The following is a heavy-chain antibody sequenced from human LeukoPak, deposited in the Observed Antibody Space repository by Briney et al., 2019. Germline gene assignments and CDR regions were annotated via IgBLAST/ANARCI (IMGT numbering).Heavy chain of an antibody. J-gene: IGHJ6*03. CDR1: GYTFTGYY. V-gene: IGHV1-2*02. D-gene: IGHD2-15*01. CDR3: ARDFTGFSVVVAANNYYYMDV. CDR2: INPNSGGT. Sequence: GASVKVSCKASGYTFTGYYMHWVRQAPGQGLEWMGWINPNSGGTNYAQKFQGRVTMTRDTSISTAYMELSRLRSDDTAVYYCARDFTGFSVVVAANNYYYMDVWGKGTTVTISS.